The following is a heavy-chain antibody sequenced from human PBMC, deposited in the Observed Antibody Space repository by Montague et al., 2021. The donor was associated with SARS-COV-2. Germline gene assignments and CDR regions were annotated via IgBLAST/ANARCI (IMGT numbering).Heavy chain of an antibody. V-gene: IGHV4-39*07. CDR3: ARDPWRITIFGVVTRYGMDV. Sequence: SETLSLTCTVSGGSISSSSYYWGWIRQPPGKGLEWIGSISYSGSTYYNPSLKSRVTISVDTSKNQFSLKLSSVTAADTAVYYCARDPWRITIFGVVTRYGMDVWGQGTTVTVSS. D-gene: IGHD3-3*01. J-gene: IGHJ6*02. CDR1: GGSISSSSYY. CDR2: ISYSGST.